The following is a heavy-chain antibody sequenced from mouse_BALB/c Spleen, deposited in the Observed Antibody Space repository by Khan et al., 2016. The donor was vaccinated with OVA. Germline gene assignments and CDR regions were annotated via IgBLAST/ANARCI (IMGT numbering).Heavy chain of an antibody. D-gene: IGHD2-2*01. CDR1: GYSITSDYV. Sequence: EVQLLESGPGLVKPSQSLSLTCTVTGYSITSDYVWNLIRQFPGNKLEWMCYISYSGSPTYNPSFKSRISITRDTSTTKFFLQLNSVTTEDTATYYCSRDYDGYYFDYWGQGTTLTVAS. CDR3: SRDYDGYYFDY. CDR2: ISYSGSP. V-gene: IGHV3-2*02. J-gene: IGHJ2*01.